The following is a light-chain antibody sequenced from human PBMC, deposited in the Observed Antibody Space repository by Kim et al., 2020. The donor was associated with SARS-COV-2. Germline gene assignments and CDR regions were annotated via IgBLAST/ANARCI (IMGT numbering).Light chain of an antibody. J-gene: IGLJ3*02. V-gene: IGLV2-23*02. CDR2: EVT. Sequence: QSVLTQPASVSGSPGQSITISCTGTSGSLGSYSLVSWYQQHPGKAPQLLIYEVTERPSGLSHRFSGSKSGNTATLTISGLQPEDEADYYCCSYSGHNTWVFGGGTQLTVL. CDR1: SGSLGSYSL. CDR3: CSYSGHNTWV.